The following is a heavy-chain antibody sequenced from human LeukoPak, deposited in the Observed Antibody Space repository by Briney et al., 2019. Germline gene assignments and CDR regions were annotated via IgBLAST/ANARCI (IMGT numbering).Heavy chain of an antibody. J-gene: IGHJ6*03. CDR2: INVNSGGT. D-gene: IGHD3-22*01. V-gene: IGHV1-2*02. CDR1: GYTFTGYY. Sequence: ASVNVSCKASGYTFTGYYMHWVRQAPGQGLEWMGWINVNSGGTNYAQTFQGRVTMTRDTSISTACMELSRLRSDDTAVYYCARDGLYYYDSSGYYYDYYYYYYMDGWGKGTTVTVSS. CDR3: ARDGLYYYDSSGYYYDYYYYYYMDG.